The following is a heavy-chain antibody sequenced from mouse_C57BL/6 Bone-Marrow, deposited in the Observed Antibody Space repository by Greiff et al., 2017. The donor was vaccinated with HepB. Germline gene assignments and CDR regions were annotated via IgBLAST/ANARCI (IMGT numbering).Heavy chain of an antibody. CDR2: IHPNSGST. CDR1: GYTFTSYW. Sequence: QVQLKQPGAELVKPGASVKLSCKASGYTFTSYWMHWVKQRPGQGLEWIGMIHPNSGSTNYNEKFKSKATLTVDKSSSTAYMQLSSLTSEDSAVYYCARHFYLWGQGTLVTVSA. CDR3: ARHFYL. D-gene: IGHD2-1*01. J-gene: IGHJ3*01. V-gene: IGHV1-64*01.